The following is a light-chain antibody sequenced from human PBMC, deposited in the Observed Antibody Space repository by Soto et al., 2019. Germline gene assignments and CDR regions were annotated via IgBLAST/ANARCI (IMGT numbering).Light chain of an antibody. J-gene: IGKJ1*01. Sequence: DIQMTQSPSTLSASVGDRVTITCRASQSISVWLAWYQQKAGKAPNLLIYKASRLESGVPSRFSGSGSETEFTPTLRGLQPGDSPTFYCQQYNSYSPTFGQGTKVEVK. CDR2: KAS. CDR1: QSISVW. CDR3: QQYNSYSPT. V-gene: IGKV1-5*03.